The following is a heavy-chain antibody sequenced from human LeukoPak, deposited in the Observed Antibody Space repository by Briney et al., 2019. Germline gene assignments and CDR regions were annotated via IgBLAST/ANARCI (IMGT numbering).Heavy chain of an antibody. J-gene: IGHJ4*02. CDR3: AKTSYSSGWRLDY. CDR2: ISGFGGST. D-gene: IGHD6-19*01. Sequence: GGSLTLSCAASGFTFSGYAMSWVRQAPGQGPEWVSTISGFGGSTYYAASVKGRFTISRDNSKNTLYLQMNSLRAEDTAVYYCAKTSYSSGWRLDYWGQGTLVTDPS. CDR1: GFTFSGYA. V-gene: IGHV3-23*01.